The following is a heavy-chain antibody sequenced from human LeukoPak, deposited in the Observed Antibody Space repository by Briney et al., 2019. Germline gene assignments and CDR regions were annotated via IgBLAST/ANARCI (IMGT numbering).Heavy chain of an antibody. D-gene: IGHD5-12*01. CDR1: GGSISSYY. CDR3: ARGDSGYDNDAFDI. CDR2: IYYSGST. V-gene: IGHV4-59*01. J-gene: IGHJ3*02. Sequence: SETLSFTCTVSGGSISSYYWSWIRQPPGKGLEWIGYIYYSGSTNYNPSLKSRVTISVDTSKNQFSLKLSSVTAADTAVYYCARGDSGYDNDAFDIWGQGTMVTVSS.